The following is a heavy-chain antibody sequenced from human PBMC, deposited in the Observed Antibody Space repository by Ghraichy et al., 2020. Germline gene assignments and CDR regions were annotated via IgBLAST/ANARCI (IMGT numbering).Heavy chain of an antibody. CDR3: ARTRYCSSSSCPVIDY. Sequence: ASVKVSCKASGYTLSGYYMHWVRQAPGQGLEWMGWINPSSGVTHSAQQFQGRVTMTRDTSMNTADMELSRLTSDDAAIYYCARTRYCSSSSCPVIDYWGQGMLVTVS. V-gene: IGHV1-2*02. CDR2: INPSSGVT. D-gene: IGHD2-2*01. J-gene: IGHJ4*02. CDR1: GYTLSGYY.